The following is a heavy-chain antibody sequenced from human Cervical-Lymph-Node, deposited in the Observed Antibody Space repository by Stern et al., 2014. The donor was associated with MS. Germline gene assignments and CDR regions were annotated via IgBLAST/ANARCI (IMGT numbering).Heavy chain of an antibody. V-gene: IGHV3-30*18. D-gene: IGHD6-6*01. CDR1: GFTFSRYG. Sequence: VHLVESGGGVVQPGRSLRLSCAASGFTFSRYGMHWVRQAPGKGLEWVAVISYDGTNKYYADSVKGRFTISRDNSKNTLYLQMNSLRNEDTAVYYCANSSYSSSSYNWFDPWGQGTQVTVSS. CDR3: ANSSYSSSSYNWFDP. CDR2: ISYDGTNK. J-gene: IGHJ5*02.